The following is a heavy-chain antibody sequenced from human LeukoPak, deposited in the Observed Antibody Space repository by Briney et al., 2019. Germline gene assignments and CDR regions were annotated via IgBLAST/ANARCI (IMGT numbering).Heavy chain of an antibody. CDR1: GGSISSYY. CDR3: ARHGQWLTYYNYYMDV. CDR2: IYYRGSI. V-gene: IGHV4-59*08. D-gene: IGHD6-19*01. J-gene: IGHJ6*03. Sequence: PSETLSLTCTVSGGSISSYYWSWIRQTPGKGLEWIGNIYYRGSINYNPSLKSRVTISEDTSKNQLSLKLSSVTAADTAVYYCARHGQWLTYYNYYMDVWGKGTTVTVSS.